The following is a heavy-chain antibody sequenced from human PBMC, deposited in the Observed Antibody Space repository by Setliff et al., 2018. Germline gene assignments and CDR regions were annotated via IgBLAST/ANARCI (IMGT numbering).Heavy chain of an antibody. D-gene: IGHD3-3*01. V-gene: IGHV4-61*09. Sequence: TLSLTCTVSGGSISSGSYYWSWIRQPAGKGLEWIGHIYTSGSTNYNPSLKSRVTISLDTSKNQFSLSLSSVTAADTAVYYCARMSGFQYMDVWGKGTTVTVSS. CDR1: GGSISSGSYY. CDR2: IYTSGST. CDR3: ARMSGFQYMDV. J-gene: IGHJ6*03.